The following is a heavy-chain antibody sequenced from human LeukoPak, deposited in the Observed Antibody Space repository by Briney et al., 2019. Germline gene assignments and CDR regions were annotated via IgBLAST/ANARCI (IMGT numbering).Heavy chain of an antibody. Sequence: GGSLRLSCAGSGFTFSSYEMNWVRQAPGKGLEWVSYISSSGSTIFYADSVKGRFTISRDNAKNSLYLQMNSLRAEDTAVYYCARLYSSSSGLRASDYWGQGTLVTVSS. CDR3: ARLYSSSSGLRASDY. J-gene: IGHJ4*02. CDR1: GFTFSSYE. CDR2: ISSSGSTI. V-gene: IGHV3-48*03. D-gene: IGHD6-6*01.